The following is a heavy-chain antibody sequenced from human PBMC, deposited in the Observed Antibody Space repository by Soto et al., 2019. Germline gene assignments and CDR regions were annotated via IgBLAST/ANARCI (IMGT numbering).Heavy chain of an antibody. V-gene: IGHV3-30*18. J-gene: IGHJ4*02. CDR2: ISYDGSNK. Sequence: GGSLRLSCAASGFTFSSYGMHWVRQAPGKGLEWVAVISYDGSNKYYADSVKGRFTISRDNSKNTLYLQMNSLRAEDTAVYYCAKDLDSQEWEADYWGQGTLVTVSS. D-gene: IGHD1-26*01. CDR3: AKDLDSQEWEADY. CDR1: GFTFSSYG.